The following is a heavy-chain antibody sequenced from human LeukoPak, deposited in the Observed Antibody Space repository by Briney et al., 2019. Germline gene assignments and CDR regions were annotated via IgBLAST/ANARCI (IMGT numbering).Heavy chain of an antibody. V-gene: IGHV4-61*02. CDR2: IYTSGST. CDR3: ARHNSGYYSF. CDR1: GGSISSGSYY. D-gene: IGHD3-22*01. J-gene: IGHJ4*02. Sequence: SQTLSLTCTVSGGSISSGSYYWSWIRQPAGKGLEWIVRIYTSGSTNYNPSLKSRVTISVDTSKNQFSLKLSSVTAADTAVYYCARHNSGYYSFWGQGTLVTVSS.